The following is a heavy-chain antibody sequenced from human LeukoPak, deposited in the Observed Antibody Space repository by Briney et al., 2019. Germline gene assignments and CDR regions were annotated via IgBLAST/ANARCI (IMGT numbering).Heavy chain of an antibody. CDR1: GYTFTSYY. D-gene: IGHD6-19*01. V-gene: IGHV1-46*01. CDR2: INPSGGST. Sequence: ASVKVSCKASGYTFTSYYMHWVRQAPGQGLEWMGIINPSGGSTSYAQKFQGRVTMTRDTSTSTVYMELSSLRSEDTAVYYCARSIAVVINRNWYFDLWGRGTLVTVSS. J-gene: IGHJ2*01. CDR3: ARSIAVVINRNWYFDL.